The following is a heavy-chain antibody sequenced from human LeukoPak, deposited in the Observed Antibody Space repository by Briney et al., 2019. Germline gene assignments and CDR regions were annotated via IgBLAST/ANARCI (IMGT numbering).Heavy chain of an antibody. V-gene: IGHV4-39*07. CDR1: GGSISSSSYY. D-gene: IGHD2/OR15-2a*01. J-gene: IGHJ6*03. CDR2: IYYSGST. CDR3: ARLSSHVVYYYYYYMDV. Sequence: SETLSLTCTVSGGSISSSSYYWGWIRQPPGKGLEWIGSIYYSGSTYYNPSLKSRVTISVDTSKNQFSLKLSSVTAADTAVYYCARLSSHVVYYYYYYMDVWGKGTTVTISS.